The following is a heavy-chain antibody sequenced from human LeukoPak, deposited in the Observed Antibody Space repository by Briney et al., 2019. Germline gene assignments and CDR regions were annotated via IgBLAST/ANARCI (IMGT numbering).Heavy chain of an antibody. CDR3: ARSNYGGQGAGDNWFDP. V-gene: IGHV1-2*02. D-gene: IGHD4-23*01. CDR2: IDPNTGDT. J-gene: IGHJ5*02. Sequence: GASVKVSCNPSGYTFTGYDLHWVRQAPGQGLEWMGWIDPNTGDTNYAQKFQGRVTMTRDTSFSTAYMDLSALTSDDTAVYYCARSNYGGQGAGDNWFDPWGQGTLVTVSS. CDR1: GYTFTGYD.